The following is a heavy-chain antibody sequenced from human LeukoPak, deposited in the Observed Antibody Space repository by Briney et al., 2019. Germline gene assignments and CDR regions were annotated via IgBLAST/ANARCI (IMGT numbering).Heavy chain of an antibody. CDR2: IRYDGSNK. CDR3: ARGSVVPAATIDY. J-gene: IGHJ4*02. V-gene: IGHV3-30*02. D-gene: IGHD2-2*01. CDR1: GFTFSSYG. Sequence: GGSLRLSCAASGFTFSSYGMHWVRQAPGKGLEWVAFIRYDGSNKYYADSVKGRFTISRDNSKSTLYLQMNSLRSEDTAVYYCARGSVVPAATIDYWGQGTLVTVSS.